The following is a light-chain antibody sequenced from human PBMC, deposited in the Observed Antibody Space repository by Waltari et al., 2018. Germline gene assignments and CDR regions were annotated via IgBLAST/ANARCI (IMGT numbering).Light chain of an antibody. Sequence: SYELTQTPSVTVLPGQTASITCSGNKLGTKYVCWYQQKPGQSPLLVIYQDSKRPSEIPERFSGSNSGNTATLTISGTQAMDEADYYCQTWDSGSTVVFGGGTKLTVL. CDR2: QDS. J-gene: IGLJ2*01. V-gene: IGLV3-1*01. CDR1: KLGTKY. CDR3: QTWDSGSTVV.